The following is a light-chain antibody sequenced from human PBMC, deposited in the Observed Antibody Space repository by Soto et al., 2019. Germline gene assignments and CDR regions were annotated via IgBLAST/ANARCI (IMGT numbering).Light chain of an antibody. CDR1: QNISSS. Sequence: TVMTQSPVSLCVSPGERVTHYSSSQNISSSNFAWHQQNPGQPPSLLICGAFSRATSLPARFSGTGSGTEFTLTISSLQSEDSALYYCQQYNGCPLTFGQGTKVDIK. J-gene: IGKJ1*01. CDR2: GAF. V-gene: IGKV3-15*01. CDR3: QQYNGCPLT.